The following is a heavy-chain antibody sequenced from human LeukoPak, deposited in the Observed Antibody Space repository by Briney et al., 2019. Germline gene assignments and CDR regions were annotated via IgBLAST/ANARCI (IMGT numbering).Heavy chain of an antibody. V-gene: IGHV4-34*01. J-gene: IGHJ4*02. Sequence: SETLSLTCTVSDDSITMYYWSWIRQPPGKGLEWIGEINHSGSTNYNPSLKSRVTISVDTSKNQFSLKLSSVTAADTAVYYCARRSDPFDYWGQGTLVTVSS. CDR3: ARRSDPFDY. CDR2: INHSGST. CDR1: DDSITMYY. D-gene: IGHD3-3*01.